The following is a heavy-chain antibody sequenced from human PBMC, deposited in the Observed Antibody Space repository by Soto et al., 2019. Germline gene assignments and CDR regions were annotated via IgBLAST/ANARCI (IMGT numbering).Heavy chain of an antibody. V-gene: IGHV5-10-1*01. CDR3: ARRSYCSSTSCPDFWSGYPEHTYNYGMDV. Sequence: GESLVISCKGSGYSFTSYWISWVRQMPGKGLEWMGRIDHSDSYTNYSPSFQGHVTISADKSISTAYLQWSSLKASDTAMYYCARRSYCSSTSCPDFWSGYPEHTYNYGMDVWGQGTTVTVSS. J-gene: IGHJ6*02. CDR1: GYSFTSYW. CDR2: IDHSDSYT. D-gene: IGHD2-2*01.